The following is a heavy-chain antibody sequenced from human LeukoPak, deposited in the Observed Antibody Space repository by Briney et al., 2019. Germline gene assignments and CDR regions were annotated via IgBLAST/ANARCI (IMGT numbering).Heavy chain of an antibody. Sequence: SETLSLTCTVSGGSISSSSYYWGWIRQPLGKGLEWIGSIYYSGSTYYNPSLKSRVTISVDTSKNQFSLKLSSVTAADTAVYYCARGSTHKTWIISISRHLYYFDYWGQGTLVTVSS. CDR2: IYYSGST. J-gene: IGHJ4*02. V-gene: IGHV4-39*01. CDR1: GGSISSSSYY. CDR3: ARGSTHKTWIISISRHLYYFDY. D-gene: IGHD3-10*01.